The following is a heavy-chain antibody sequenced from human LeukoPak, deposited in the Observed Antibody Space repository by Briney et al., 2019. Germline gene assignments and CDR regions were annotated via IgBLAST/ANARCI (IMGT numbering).Heavy chain of an antibody. J-gene: IGHJ3*02. Sequence: SETLSLTCTVSGGSISSYYWSWIRQPPGKGLEWIGYIYYSGSTNYNPSLKSRVTISVDTSKNQFSLKLSSVTAADTAVYYCARIAPRGYSGYDDAFDIWGQGTMVTVSS. CDR2: IYYSGST. CDR1: GGSISSYY. D-gene: IGHD5-12*01. CDR3: ARIAPRGYSGYDDAFDI. V-gene: IGHV4-59*01.